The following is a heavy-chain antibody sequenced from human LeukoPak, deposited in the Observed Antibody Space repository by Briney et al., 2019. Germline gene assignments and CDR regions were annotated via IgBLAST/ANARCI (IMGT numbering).Heavy chain of an antibody. CDR3: ARDHNWGFDY. V-gene: IGHV3-69-1*01. Sequence: PGGSLRLSCAASGFTFSDYPMNWVRQTPGKGLEWVLYISSTGVIYYADSVRGRFSISRDNAMNSVYMQMNSLRAEDTALYYCARDHNWGFDYWGRGTLVTVSS. CDR1: GFTFSDYP. D-gene: IGHD7-27*01. CDR2: ISSTGVI. J-gene: IGHJ4*02.